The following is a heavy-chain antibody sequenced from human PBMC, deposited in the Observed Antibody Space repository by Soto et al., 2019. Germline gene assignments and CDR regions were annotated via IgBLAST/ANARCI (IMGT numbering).Heavy chain of an antibody. D-gene: IGHD3-10*01. V-gene: IGHV3-23*01. CDR1: GLTFGSRA. CDR3: ARGSTDSYPGSRIFDF. Sequence: PGGSLSLSCLASGLTFGSRAMSWVRQAPGEGLQWVSTITDTGGDAKYADSVRGRFVISRDNSKKTLYLQMTSLTAEDPAMYFCARGSTDSYPGSRIFDFWGRGTLVTVSS. J-gene: IGHJ4*02. CDR2: ITDTGGDA.